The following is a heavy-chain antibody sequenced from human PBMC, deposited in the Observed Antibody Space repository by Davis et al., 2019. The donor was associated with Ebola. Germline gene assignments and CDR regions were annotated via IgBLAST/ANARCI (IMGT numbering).Heavy chain of an antibody. Sequence: SETLSLTCTVSGASISDYYWNWMRQPPGRGLEWIGYIYHTGYTKYNPTLRSRVIMSVDTSTSQLSLRLNSVTAADTAVYYCARWAWHSTSSVSAFDFWGQGTMVTVSS. CDR1: GASISDYY. CDR3: ARWAWHSTSSVSAFDF. CDR2: IYHTGYT. V-gene: IGHV4-59*08. J-gene: IGHJ3*01. D-gene: IGHD6-6*01.